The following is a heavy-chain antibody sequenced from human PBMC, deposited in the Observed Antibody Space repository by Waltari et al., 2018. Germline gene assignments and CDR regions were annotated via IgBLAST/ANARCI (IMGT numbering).Heavy chain of an antibody. CDR3: AHRRDSRGDWNTGWLDP. Sequence: QITLKESGPTLVKPTQTLTLTCTFSGFSLTTNGVGVGWIRQPPGKALEWLVFLYWDDDKRYSPSLKSRLTITKDTSKNEVVLTMTNMDPVDTATYYCAHRRDSRGDWNTGWLDPWGQGILVTVSS. V-gene: IGHV2-5*02. CDR2: LYWDDDK. CDR1: GFSLTTNGVG. J-gene: IGHJ5*02. D-gene: IGHD2-21*01.